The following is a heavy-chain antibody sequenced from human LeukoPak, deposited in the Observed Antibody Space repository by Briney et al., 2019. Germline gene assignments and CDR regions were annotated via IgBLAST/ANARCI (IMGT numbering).Heavy chain of an antibody. CDR1: GGTFSSYA. V-gene: IGHV1-69*13. Sequence: SVKVSCKASGGTFSSYAISWVRQAPGQGLEWMGGIIPIFGTANYAQKFQGRVTITADESTSTAYMELSSLRSEDTAVYYCARAVPYYYGSGSYYCFDYWGQGTLVTVSS. J-gene: IGHJ4*02. CDR3: ARAVPYYYGSGSYYCFDY. D-gene: IGHD3-10*01. CDR2: IIPIFGTA.